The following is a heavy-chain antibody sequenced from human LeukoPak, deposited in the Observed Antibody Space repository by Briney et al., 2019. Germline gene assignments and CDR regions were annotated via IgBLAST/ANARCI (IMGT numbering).Heavy chain of an antibody. CDR3: VRLLTRLSMLRGAKTHNWFDP. D-gene: IGHD3-10*01. CDR2: INHSGSS. J-gene: IGHJ5*02. CDR1: GGSFSGYY. V-gene: IGHV4-34*01. Sequence: SETLFLTCAVYGGSFSGYYWSWIRQPPGKGLEWIGEINHSGSSNYNPSLKSRLTMSVDMSKNQFPLNLTSVTAADTAVYYCVRLLTRLSMLRGAKTHNWFDPWGQGTLVTVSS.